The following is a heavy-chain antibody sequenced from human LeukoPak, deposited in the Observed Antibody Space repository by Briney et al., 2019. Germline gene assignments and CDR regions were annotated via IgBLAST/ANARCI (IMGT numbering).Heavy chain of an antibody. CDR3: ARDPSIYDSGGYYQYYGMDV. D-gene: IGHD3-22*01. CDR2: ISGSGGST. Sequence: GGSLRLSYAASGFTFSSYAMGWVRQAPGKGLEWVSAISGSGGSTYYADSVKGRFTISRDNSKNTLYLQMNSLRAEDTAVYYCARDPSIYDSGGYYQYYGMDVWGQGTTVTVSS. J-gene: IGHJ6*02. V-gene: IGHV3-23*01. CDR1: GFTFSSYA.